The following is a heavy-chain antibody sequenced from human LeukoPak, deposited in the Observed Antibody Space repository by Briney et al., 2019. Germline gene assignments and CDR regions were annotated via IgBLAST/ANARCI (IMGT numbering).Heavy chain of an antibody. V-gene: IGHV1-69*06. CDR3: ARRPVGATPFDY. D-gene: IGHD1-26*01. J-gene: IGHJ4*02. Sequence: ASVKVSCKASGGTFSSYAISWVRQAPGQGLEWMGGIIPIFGTANYAQKFQGRVTITADKSTSTAYMELSSLRSEDTAVYYCARRPVGATPFDYWGQGTLVTVSS. CDR1: GGTFSSYA. CDR2: IIPIFGTA.